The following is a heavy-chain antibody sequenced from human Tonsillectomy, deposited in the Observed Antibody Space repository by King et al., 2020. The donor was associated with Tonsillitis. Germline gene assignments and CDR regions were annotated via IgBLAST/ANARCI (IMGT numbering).Heavy chain of an antibody. V-gene: IGHV3-33*05. CDR1: GFPFRSYG. CDR3: AGERLYDRGWGIDN. CDR2: ISFDGRT. D-gene: IGHD6-19*01. J-gene: IGHJ4*02. Sequence: VQLVESGGGVVQPGGSLRLSCAASGFPFRSYGMHWVRQAPGKGLEWVAVISFDGRTKYADAVKGRFTISRDNSMNTLYLQLNSLRVEDTAVYYCAGERLYDRGWGIDNWGQGTLVTVSS.